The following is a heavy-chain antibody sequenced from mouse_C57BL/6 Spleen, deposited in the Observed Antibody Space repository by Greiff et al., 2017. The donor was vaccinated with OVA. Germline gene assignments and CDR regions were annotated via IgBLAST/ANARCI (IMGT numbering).Heavy chain of an antibody. D-gene: IGHD1-1*01. CDR2: INPSNGGT. Sequence: QVQLKQPGTELVKPRASVKLSCKASGYTFTSYWMHWVKQRPGQGLEWIGNINPSNGGTNYNEKFKSKATLTVDKSSSTAYMQLSSLTSEDSAVYYCARSYYYGSSYYAMDYWGQGTSVTVSS. CDR3: ARSYYYGSSYYAMDY. J-gene: IGHJ4*01. V-gene: IGHV1-53*01. CDR1: GYTFTSYW.